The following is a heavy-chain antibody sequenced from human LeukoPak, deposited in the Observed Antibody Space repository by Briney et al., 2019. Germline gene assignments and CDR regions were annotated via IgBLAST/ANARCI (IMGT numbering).Heavy chain of an antibody. V-gene: IGHV1-2*02. Sequence: ASVKGSCKASGYTSTSQFIHWVRHAPGQGVERMGWINPNSGGTNYAQKFQGSVTMTRDTSITAAYMEVSRLKSDDTALYYCARGTLAVAGAIDYWGQGTLVTVSS. CDR3: ARGTLAVAGAIDY. CDR1: GYTSTSQF. J-gene: IGHJ4*02. CDR2: INPNSGGT. D-gene: IGHD2-2*01.